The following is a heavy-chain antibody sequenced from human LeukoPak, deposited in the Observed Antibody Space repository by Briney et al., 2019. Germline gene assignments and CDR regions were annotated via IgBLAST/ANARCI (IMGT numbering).Heavy chain of an antibody. V-gene: IGHV1-24*01. D-gene: IGHD2-2*01. J-gene: IGHJ5*02. CDR1: GYTLTELS. CDR3: ATTGYCSSTSCSNWFDP. Sequence: ASVKVSCKVSGYTLTELSMHWVRQAPGKGLEWMGGFDPEDGETIYAQKFQGRVTITEDTSTDTAYMELSSLRSEDTAVYYCATTGYCSSTSCSNWFDPWGQGTLVTVSS. CDR2: FDPEDGET.